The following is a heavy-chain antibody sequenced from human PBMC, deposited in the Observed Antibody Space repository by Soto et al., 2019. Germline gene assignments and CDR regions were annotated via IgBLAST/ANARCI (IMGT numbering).Heavy chain of an antibody. CDR2: IYPGDSDT. D-gene: IGHD6-13*01. CDR1: GYSFTNYW. Sequence: GESLKISCKVSGYSFTNYWIGWVRQMPGKGLEWMGVIYPGDSDTRYNPSFQGQVTISADKSISTAYLQWSRLKASDTAIYYCARQGGSSWSHNWFDPWGQGTLVTVSS. CDR3: ARQGGSSWSHNWFDP. J-gene: IGHJ5*02. V-gene: IGHV5-51*01.